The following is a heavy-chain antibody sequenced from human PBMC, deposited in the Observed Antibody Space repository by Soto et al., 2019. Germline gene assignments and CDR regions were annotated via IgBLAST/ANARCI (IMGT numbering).Heavy chain of an antibody. CDR2: ISYDGSNK. CDR1: GFTFSSYA. D-gene: IGHD4-17*01. CDR3: ARVWTGVSTEPYYFDY. V-gene: IGHV3-30-3*01. J-gene: IGHJ4*02. Sequence: LRLSCAASGFTFSSYAMHWVRQAPGKGLEWVAVISYDGSNKYYADSVKGRFTISRDNSKNTLYLQMNSLRAEDTAVYYCARVWTGVSTEPYYFDYWGQGTLVTVSS.